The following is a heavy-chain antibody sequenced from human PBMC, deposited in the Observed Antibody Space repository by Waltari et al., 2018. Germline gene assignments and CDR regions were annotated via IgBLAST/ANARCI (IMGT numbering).Heavy chain of an antibody. CDR3: ARVHLDYYYGMDV. Sequence: QVQLQESGPGLVKPSETLSLTCTVSGGSISSYYWSWIRQAPGKGLEWIGYIYYSGSTNYHPSRKIRVTIAVDTSKNQFSLKLSSVTAADTAVYYCARVHLDYYYGMDVWGQGTTVTVSS. J-gene: IGHJ6*02. CDR1: GGSISSYY. V-gene: IGHV4-59*01. CDR2: IYYSGST.